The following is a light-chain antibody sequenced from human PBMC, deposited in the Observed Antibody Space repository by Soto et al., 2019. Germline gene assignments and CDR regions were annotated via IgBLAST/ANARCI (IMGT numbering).Light chain of an antibody. CDR3: QLWDSNSDHVV. Sequence: SYELTQPPSLSVDPGQTGRITCWGTNIGRKSVHWYQQKPGQAPVVVVYDDRDRPSGIPERFSGYNSGNTAALTIRRGEDGDEADYYCQLWDSNSDHVVFGGGTQVTVL. CDR2: DDR. J-gene: IGLJ2*01. V-gene: IGLV3-21*02. CDR1: NIGRKS.